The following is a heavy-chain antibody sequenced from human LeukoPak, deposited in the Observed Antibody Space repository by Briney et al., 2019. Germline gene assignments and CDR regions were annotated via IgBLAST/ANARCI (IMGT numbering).Heavy chain of an antibody. CDR3: VPSDSSGLD. D-gene: IGHD3-22*01. CDR1: GFTFSHIW. CDR2: TNTDGSST. J-gene: IGHJ4*02. Sequence: QPGGSLRLSCEASGFTFSHIWMHWVRQAPGKGLVWVSRTNTDGSSTNYMDSVKGRFTISRDNAKNTIYLQTNSLRAEDTAVYYCVPSDSSGLDWGQGTLVTVSS. V-gene: IGHV3-74*01.